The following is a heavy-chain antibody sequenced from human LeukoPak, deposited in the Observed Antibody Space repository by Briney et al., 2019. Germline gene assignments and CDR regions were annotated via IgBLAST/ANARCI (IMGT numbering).Heavy chain of an antibody. CDR3: AKDLAGTVPYYFDY. J-gene: IGHJ4*02. CDR1: GFTFSSYG. D-gene: IGHD6-13*01. Sequence: GGSLRLSCAASGFTFSSYGMHWVRQAPGKGLEWVAVMSYDGSNKYYADSVKGRFTISRDNSKNALYLQMNSLRAEDTAVYYCAKDLAGTVPYYFDYWGQGTLVTVSS. CDR2: MSYDGSNK. V-gene: IGHV3-30*18.